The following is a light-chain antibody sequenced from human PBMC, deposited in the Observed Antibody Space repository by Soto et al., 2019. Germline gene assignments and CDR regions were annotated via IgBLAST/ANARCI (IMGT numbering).Light chain of an antibody. V-gene: IGKV3D-15*01. CDR1: RSVSSN. Sequence: ETLLTQSPGTLSLSPGERATLSCRASRSVSSNLAWYQQKPGQAPRLLIYGASTRATGIPARFSGSGSGTEFTLTISSLQSEDFAVYYCRQYNNWPPITFGQGTRLEIK. CDR3: RQYNNWPPIT. CDR2: GAS. J-gene: IGKJ5*01.